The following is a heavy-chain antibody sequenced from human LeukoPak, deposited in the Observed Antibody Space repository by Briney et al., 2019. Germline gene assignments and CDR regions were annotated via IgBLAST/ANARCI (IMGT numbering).Heavy chain of an antibody. J-gene: IGHJ6*03. Sequence: ASVKVSCKASGGTFSSYAISWVRQAPGQGLEWMGGIIPIFGTANYAQKFQGRVTITADESTSTAYMELSSLRSEDTAVYYCARGVFGVVIIPLGDYYYYMDVWGKGTTVTVSS. CDR2: IIPIFGTA. D-gene: IGHD3-3*01. CDR1: GGTFSSYA. V-gene: IGHV1-69*13. CDR3: ARGVFGVVIIPLGDYYYYMDV.